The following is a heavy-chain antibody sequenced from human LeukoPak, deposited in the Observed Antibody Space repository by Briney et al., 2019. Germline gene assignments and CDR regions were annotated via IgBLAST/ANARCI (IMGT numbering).Heavy chain of an antibody. CDR2: ITSSGSGI. V-gene: IGHV3-48*04. J-gene: IGHJ4*02. CDR1: GFAFNTYS. Sequence: GGSLRLSCAASGFAFNTYSMNWVRQAPGKGLEWVSYITSSGSGIYYADSVKGRFTISRDNAKNSLYLQMNSLTVEDTAVYYCARDLDYWGQGTLVTVSS. CDR3: ARDLDY.